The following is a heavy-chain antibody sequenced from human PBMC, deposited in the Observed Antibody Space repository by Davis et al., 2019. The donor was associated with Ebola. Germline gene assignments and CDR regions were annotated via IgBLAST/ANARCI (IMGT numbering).Heavy chain of an antibody. CDR1: GFTFSTYD. D-gene: IGHD6-6*01. J-gene: IGHJ6*02. V-gene: IGHV3-13*01. Sequence: GGSLRLSCAASGFTFSTYDMHWVRHVPGKGLEWVSTIGTAGDTYYAGSVKGRFTISRENAKNSLSLQMSGLRAGDTAVYYCARGDTSSSFYYYYAMDVWGQGTTVTVSS. CDR2: IGTAGDT. CDR3: ARGDTSSSFYYYYAMDV.